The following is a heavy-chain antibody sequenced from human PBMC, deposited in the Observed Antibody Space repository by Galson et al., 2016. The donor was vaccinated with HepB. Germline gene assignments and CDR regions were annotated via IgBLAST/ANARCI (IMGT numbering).Heavy chain of an antibody. CDR2: VYPAGSDT. Sequence: QSGAEVKKPGESLRISCKGSGYTFRSYWIGWVRQMPGKGLEWTGIVYPAGSDTRYSPSFQGQVTVSVDQSTSTAYLQWSSLKDSDTAMYYCATTPYDAPNYYPYYWGQGTLVTVAS. V-gene: IGHV5-51*01. CDR1: GYTFRSYW. J-gene: IGHJ4*02. CDR3: ATTPYDAPNYYPYY. D-gene: IGHD3-22*01.